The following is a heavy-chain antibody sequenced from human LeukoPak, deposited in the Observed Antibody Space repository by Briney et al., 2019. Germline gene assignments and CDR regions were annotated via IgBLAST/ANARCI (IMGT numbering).Heavy chain of an antibody. CDR3: ARAEVRGVIRHYYYYGMDV. V-gene: IGHV4-59*01. J-gene: IGHJ6*02. Sequence: SETLSLTCTVSGGSISSYYWSWIRQPPGKGLEWIGYIYYSGSTNYSPSLKSRVTISVDTSKNQFSLKLSSVTAADTAVYYCARAEVRGVIRHYYYYGMDVWGQGTTVTVSS. CDR1: GGSISSYY. D-gene: IGHD3-10*01. CDR2: IYYSGST.